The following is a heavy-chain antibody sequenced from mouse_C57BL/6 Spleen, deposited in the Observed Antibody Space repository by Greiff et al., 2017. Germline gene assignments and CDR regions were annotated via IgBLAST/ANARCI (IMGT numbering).Heavy chain of an antibody. CDR3: ARGTPYCGNNYDYFDY. J-gene: IGHJ2*01. D-gene: IGHD1-1*01. CDR2: IHPNSGST. CDR1: GYTFTSYW. V-gene: IGHV1-64*01. Sequence: VQLQQSGAELVKPGASVTLSCKASGYTFTSYWMHWVKQRPGQGLEWIGMIHPNSGSTNYNEKFKSKATLTGDKSSSTAYMQLSSLTSEDSAVYYCARGTPYCGNNYDYFDYWGQGTTLTVSS.